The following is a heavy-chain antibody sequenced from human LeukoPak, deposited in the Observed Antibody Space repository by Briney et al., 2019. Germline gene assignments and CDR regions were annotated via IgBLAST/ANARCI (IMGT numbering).Heavy chain of an antibody. CDR1: VGTFSIYA. CDR3: ARDVGCFDY. V-gene: IGHV1-2*02. CDR2: INPHSGGI. D-gene: IGHD1-26*01. J-gene: IGHJ4*02. Sequence: GASVKVSCKASVGTFSIYAISWVRQAPGQGLEWMGWINPHSGGINYAQNFQGRVTMTRDTSISTAYMELSRLRSDDTAVYYCARDVGCFDYWGQGTLVTVSS.